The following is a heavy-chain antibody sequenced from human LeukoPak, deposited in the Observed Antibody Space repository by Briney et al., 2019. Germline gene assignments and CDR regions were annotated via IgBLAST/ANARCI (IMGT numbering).Heavy chain of an antibody. V-gene: IGHV3-48*04. J-gene: IGHJ4*02. CDR2: ISSSSSTI. CDR3: ARDACSGSGCLDF. Sequence: GGSLRLSCAASGFTFSSYSMNWVRQAPGKGLEWVSYISSSSSTIYYADSVKGRFTISRDNAKNSLYLQMNSLRAEDTAVYYCARDACSGSGCLDFWGQGSLVTVSS. D-gene: IGHD2-2*01. CDR1: GFTFSSYS.